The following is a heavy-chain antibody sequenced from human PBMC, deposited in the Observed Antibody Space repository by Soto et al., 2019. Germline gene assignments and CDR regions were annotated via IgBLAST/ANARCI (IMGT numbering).Heavy chain of an antibody. V-gene: IGHV4-59*01. J-gene: IGHJ6*03. D-gene: IGHD1-7*01. CDR3: ARQDDYNWNFYDYFYMAV. Sequence: SETLSLTCTVSGGSISSYYWSWIRQPPGKGLEKIGYIYYSGSTNYKPYLKSRVTISVDTSKNQFSLKLSSVTDTDTALYYCARQDDYNWNFYDYFYMAVWCKGTTVTFSS. CDR1: GGSISSYY. CDR2: IYYSGST.